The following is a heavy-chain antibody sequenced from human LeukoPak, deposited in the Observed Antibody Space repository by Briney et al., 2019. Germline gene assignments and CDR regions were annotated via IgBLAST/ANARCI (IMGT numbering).Heavy chain of an antibody. J-gene: IGHJ4*02. CDR2: INWNGGST. CDR3: AREGGYDWLDY. V-gene: IGHV3-20*04. Sequence: GGSLRLSCAASGFTFDDYGMSWVRQAPGKGLEWVSGINWNGGSTGYADSGKGRFTISRDNAKNSLYLQMNSLRAEDTAFYYCAREGGYDWLDYWGRGTLVTVSS. CDR1: GFTFDDYG. D-gene: IGHD5-12*01.